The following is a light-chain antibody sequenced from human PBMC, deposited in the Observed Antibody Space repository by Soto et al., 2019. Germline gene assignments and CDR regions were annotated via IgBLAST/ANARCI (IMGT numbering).Light chain of an antibody. V-gene: IGKV3-20*01. CDR3: QQYDSSPYT. J-gene: IGKJ2*01. CDR1: QSVSSSY. Sequence: EIVLTQSPGTLSLSPGERATLSCRASQSVSSSYLAWYQQKPGQAPRFLIYGASIRAPGIPDRFSGSESGTDFNLTISRLEPEDFAVYYCQQYDSSPYTFGQGTKLEIK. CDR2: GAS.